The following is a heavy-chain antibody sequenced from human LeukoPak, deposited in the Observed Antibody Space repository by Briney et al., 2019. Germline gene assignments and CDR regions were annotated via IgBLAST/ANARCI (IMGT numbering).Heavy chain of an antibody. CDR3: ARGGIVGAAFEYYYGMDV. Sequence: GASVKVSCKASGYTFTSYGISWVRQAPGQGLEWMGWISAYNGNTNYTQKLQGRVTMTTDTSTSTAYMELRSLRSDDTAVYYCARGGIVGAAFEYYYGMDVWGQGTTVTVSS. CDR1: GYTFTSYG. CDR2: ISAYNGNT. V-gene: IGHV1-18*01. J-gene: IGHJ6*02. D-gene: IGHD1-26*01.